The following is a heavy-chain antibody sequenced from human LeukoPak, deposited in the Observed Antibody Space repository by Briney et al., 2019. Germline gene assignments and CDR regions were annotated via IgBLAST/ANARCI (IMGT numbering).Heavy chain of an antibody. CDR1: GFTFSSYS. Sequence: GGSLRLSCAASGFTFSSYSMNWVRQAPGKGLEWVSSISSSSSYIYYADSVKGRFTISRDNSKNTLYLQMNSLRAEDTAVYYCAKGGGELSLNFGYFDYWGQGTLVTVSS. D-gene: IGHD3-16*02. V-gene: IGHV3-21*04. J-gene: IGHJ4*02. CDR2: ISSSSSYI. CDR3: AKGGGELSLNFGYFDY.